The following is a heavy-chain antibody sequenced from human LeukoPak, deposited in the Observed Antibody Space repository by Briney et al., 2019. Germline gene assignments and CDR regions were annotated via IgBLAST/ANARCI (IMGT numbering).Heavy chain of an antibody. J-gene: IGHJ4*02. CDR2: IIPIFGTA. V-gene: IGHV1-69*01. D-gene: IGHD5-12*01. CDR1: GGTFSSYA. Sequence: GSSVKVSCKASGGTFSSYAISWVRQAPGQGLEWMGGIIPIFGTANYAQKFQGRVTITADESTSTAYMELSSLRSEDTALYYCAGAARYSGYDLDYWGQGPLVTVPS. CDR3: AGAARYSGYDLDY.